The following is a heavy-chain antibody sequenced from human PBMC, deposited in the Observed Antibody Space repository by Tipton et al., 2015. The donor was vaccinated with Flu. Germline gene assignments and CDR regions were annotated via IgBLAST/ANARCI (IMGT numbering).Heavy chain of an antibody. CDR1: GDSIRGGNYY. Sequence: GLVKPSETLSLSCTVSGDSIRGGNYYWGWIRQPPGKGLEWIGYIYDSGSTYYNPSLRSRLTISVDTSKQQFSLKLSSVTAADTAVYFCARTAENYYYGSGGSSLAAGWYFDLWGRGTLVTVSS. D-gene: IGHD3-22*01. CDR3: ARTAENYYYGSGGSSLAAGWYFDL. J-gene: IGHJ2*01. CDR2: IYDSGST. V-gene: IGHV4-30-4*08.